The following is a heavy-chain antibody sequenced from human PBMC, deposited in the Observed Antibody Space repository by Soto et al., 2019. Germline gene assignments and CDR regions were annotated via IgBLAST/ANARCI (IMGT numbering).Heavy chain of an antibody. J-gene: IGHJ6*02. V-gene: IGHV1-46*01. CDR2: INPSGGST. Sequence: ASVKVSCKXSGYTFTSYYMHWVRQAPGQGLEWMGIINPSGGSTSYAQKFQGRVTMTRDTSTSTVYMELSSLRSEDTAVYYCARDRETATLVYYGMDVWGQGTTVTVSS. D-gene: IGHD5-18*01. CDR1: GYTFTSYY. CDR3: ARDRETATLVYYGMDV.